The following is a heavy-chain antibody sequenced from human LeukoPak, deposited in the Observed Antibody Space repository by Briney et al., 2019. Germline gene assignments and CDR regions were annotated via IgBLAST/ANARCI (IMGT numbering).Heavy chain of an antibody. CDR1: GFTFSSYW. CDR2: IKQEGREK. D-gene: IGHD2/OR15-2a*01. V-gene: IGHV3-7*01. J-gene: IGHJ4*02. Sequence: GGSLRLSCAASGFTFSSYWMSWVRQAPGKGLEWVANIKQEGREKHYVDSVKGRFTISRDDAKSTLYLQMNGLRVEDTAVYYCARDFQNIATDYWGQGTPVTVSS. CDR3: ARDFQNIATDY.